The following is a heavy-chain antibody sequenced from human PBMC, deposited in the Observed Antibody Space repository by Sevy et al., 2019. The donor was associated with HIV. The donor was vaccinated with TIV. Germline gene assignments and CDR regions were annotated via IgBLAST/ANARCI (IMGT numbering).Heavy chain of an antibody. CDR2: ISSGSSYI. CDR3: ARDGGCTSTSCLLYFDY. CDR1: GFTSSTYT. Sequence: GGSLRLSCAASGFTSSTYTMNWVRQAPGKGLEWVSSISSGSSYIYYADSVKGRFTISRDNAKNSLYLQMNSLRAEDTAIYYCARDGGCTSTSCLLYFDYWGQGTPVTVSS. V-gene: IGHV3-21*01. D-gene: IGHD2-2*01. J-gene: IGHJ4*02.